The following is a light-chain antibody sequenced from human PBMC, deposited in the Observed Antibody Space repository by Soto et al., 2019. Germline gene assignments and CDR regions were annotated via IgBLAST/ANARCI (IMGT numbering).Light chain of an antibody. J-gene: IGLJ2*01. CDR3: SSSTSSSTHVV. V-gene: IGLV2-14*01. CDR1: SSDVGGYNY. CDR2: EVS. Sequence: QSVLTQPASVSGSPGQSITISCTGTSSDVGGYNYVSWYQQHPGKAPKLMIYEVSNRPSGVSNRFSGSKSGNTASLTISGLQAEDEAAYYCSSSTSSSTHVVFGGGTKLTVL.